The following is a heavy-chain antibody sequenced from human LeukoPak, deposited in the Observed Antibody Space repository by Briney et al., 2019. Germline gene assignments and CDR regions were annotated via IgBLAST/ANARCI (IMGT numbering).Heavy chain of an antibody. CDR3: ARVTPVNSYCSGGSCYQRGYFDY. D-gene: IGHD2-15*01. CDR1: GFTFSTYY. CDR2: INSDGSNT. V-gene: IGHV3-74*01. J-gene: IGHJ4*02. Sequence: PGGSLRLSCEASGFTFSTYYMHWVRQAPGKGLVWVSRINSDGSNTLYADSVKGRFTISRDNGKNSLYLQMNSLRAEDTAVYYCARVTPVNSYCSGGSCYQRGYFDYWGQGTLVTVSS.